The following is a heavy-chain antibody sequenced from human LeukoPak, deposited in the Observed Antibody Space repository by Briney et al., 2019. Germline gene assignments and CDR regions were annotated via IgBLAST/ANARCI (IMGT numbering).Heavy chain of an antibody. CDR3: ARAGYCSGGSCYPYYYYYMDV. V-gene: IGHV1-69*13. D-gene: IGHD2-15*01. Sequence: ASVKVSCKASGGTFSSYAISWVRQAPGQGLEWMGGIIPIFGTANYAQKFQGRVTITADESTSTAYMELSSLRSEDTAVYYCARAGYCSGGSCYPYYYYYMDVWGKGTTVTVSS. CDR2: IIPIFGTA. J-gene: IGHJ6*03. CDR1: GGTFSSYA.